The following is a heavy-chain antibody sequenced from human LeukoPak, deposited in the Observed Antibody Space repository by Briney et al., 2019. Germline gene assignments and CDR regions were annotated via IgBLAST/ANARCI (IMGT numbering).Heavy chain of an antibody. V-gene: IGHV3-33*01. J-gene: IGHJ4*02. CDR1: GFTFSSYG. Sequence: GGSLRLSCAASGFTFSSYGMHWVRQAPGKGLEWVAVIWYDGSNKYYADSVKGRFTISRDSPKNTLYLQMNSLRAEDTAVYYCARDRSVRYFDYWGQGALVTVSS. D-gene: IGHD1-14*01. CDR3: ARDRSVRYFDY. CDR2: IWYDGSNK.